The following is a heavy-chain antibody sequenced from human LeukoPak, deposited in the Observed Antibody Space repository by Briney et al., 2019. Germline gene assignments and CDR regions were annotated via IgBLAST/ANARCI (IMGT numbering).Heavy chain of an antibody. Sequence: GGSLRLSCAASGFTFSSYSMNWVRQAPGKGLEWVSSISSSSSYIYYADSVKGRFTISRDNAKNSLYLQMNSLRAEDTAVYYCAREPSGSGSYYQHWGQGTLVTVSS. CDR3: AREPSGSGSYYQH. D-gene: IGHD3-10*01. J-gene: IGHJ4*02. CDR1: GFTFSSYS. V-gene: IGHV3-21*01. CDR2: ISSSSSYI.